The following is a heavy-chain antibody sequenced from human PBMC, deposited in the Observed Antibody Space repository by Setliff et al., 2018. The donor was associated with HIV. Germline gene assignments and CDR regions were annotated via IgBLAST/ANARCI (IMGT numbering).Heavy chain of an antibody. CDR1: GYTFTSYA. Sequence: ASVKVSCKASGYTFTSYAMNWVRQAPGQGLEWMGWINTNTGNPTYAQGFTGRFVFSLDTSVSTAYLQISSLKAEDTAVYYCARDGGNFWSGPSLYYYYYMDVWGKGTTVTVS. J-gene: IGHJ6*03. CDR2: INTNTGNP. D-gene: IGHD3-3*01. CDR3: ARDGGNFWSGPSLYYYYYMDV. V-gene: IGHV7-4-1*02.